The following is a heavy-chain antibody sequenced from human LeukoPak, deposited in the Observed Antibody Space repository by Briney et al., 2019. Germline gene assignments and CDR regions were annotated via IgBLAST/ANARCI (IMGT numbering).Heavy chain of an antibody. CDR3: AKDYGDYDYFDF. V-gene: IGHV3-30*02. J-gene: IGHJ4*02. D-gene: IGHD4-17*01. CDR1: AFTFSSYC. CDR2: IRYDGSNK. Sequence: PGGSLTLSCAAYAFTFSSYCMHWVRHATGEGVEWVAFIRYDGSNKYYADSVNGRFTISRDNSKNTLYLQMNSMRAEDTAVYYCAKDYGDYDYFDFWGQGTLVTVSS.